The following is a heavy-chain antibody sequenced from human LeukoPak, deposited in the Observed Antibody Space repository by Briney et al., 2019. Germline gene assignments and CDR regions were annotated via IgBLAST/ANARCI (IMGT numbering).Heavy chain of an antibody. CDR2: IKTDGSEK. J-gene: IGHJ1*01. V-gene: IGHV3-7*01. CDR1: GFTFSNYW. Sequence: GGSLRLSCAGSGFTFSNYWMGWVRQAPGKGLQWVANIKTDGSEKYYVDSVKGRFTVSRDNAKNSLYLQMNSLRAEDTAVYYCATYSSLNRREFQYWGQGTLLTVSS. CDR3: ATYSSLNRREFQY. D-gene: IGHD3-22*01.